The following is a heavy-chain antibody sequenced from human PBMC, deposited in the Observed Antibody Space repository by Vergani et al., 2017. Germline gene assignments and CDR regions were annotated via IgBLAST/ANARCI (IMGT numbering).Heavy chain of an antibody. D-gene: IGHD3-9*01. Sequence: QVQLVQSGAEVKKPGSSVKVSCKASGGTFSSYTISWVRQAPGQGLEWMGRIIPIFGTANYAQKFQGRVTITADKSTSTAYMELSSLRSEDTAVYYCARDPQQFDTTHYFDYWGQGTLVTVSS. V-gene: IGHV1-69*08. J-gene: IGHJ4*02. CDR2: IIPIFGTA. CDR1: GGTFSSYT. CDR3: ARDPQQFDTTHYFDY.